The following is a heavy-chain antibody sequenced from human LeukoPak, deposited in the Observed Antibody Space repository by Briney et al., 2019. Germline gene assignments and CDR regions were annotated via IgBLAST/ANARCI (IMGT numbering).Heavy chain of an antibody. D-gene: IGHD3-10*01. CDR3: ARVAYGSGSLYFDY. J-gene: IGHJ4*02. CDR2: IGTAGDT. CDR1: GFTFSSYD. Sequence: GGSLRLSCAASGFTFSSYDFHWVRQPTGKGLEWVSAIGTAGDTYYPGSVKGRFTISRENAKNSLYLQMNSLRAGDTAVYYCARVAYGSGSLYFDYWGQGTLVTVSS. V-gene: IGHV3-13*01.